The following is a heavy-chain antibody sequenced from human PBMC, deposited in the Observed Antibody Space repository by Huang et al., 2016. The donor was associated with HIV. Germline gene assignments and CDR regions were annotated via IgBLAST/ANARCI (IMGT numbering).Heavy chain of an antibody. V-gene: IGHV4-39*02. CDR2: IYYSGST. CDR3: ARLPGSITMIRGVITDPY. J-gene: IGHJ4*02. Sequence: QLQLQESGPGLVKPSETLSLTCTVSGGSIRSDNYYWGWIRQPPGKGLEWIGSIYYSGSTYYNPSLKVRVTITVDTSKNHFSLRMRSVTAADTAVYYCARLPGSITMIRGVITDPYWGQGTLVTVSS. CDR1: GGSIRSDNYY. D-gene: IGHD3-10*01.